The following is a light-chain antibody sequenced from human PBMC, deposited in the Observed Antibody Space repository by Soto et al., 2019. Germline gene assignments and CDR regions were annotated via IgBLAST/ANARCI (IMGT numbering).Light chain of an antibody. Sequence: EIVMTQSPATLSVSPGERATLSCRASQSVSSNLAWYQQKPGQAPRLLIYGASTRATGIPARFSGSGSGTEFTLTISTVPSEDFAVYYCQQYNNWRPRTFGQGTKVEIK. V-gene: IGKV3-15*01. CDR3: QQYNNWRPRT. CDR2: GAS. J-gene: IGKJ1*01. CDR1: QSVSSN.